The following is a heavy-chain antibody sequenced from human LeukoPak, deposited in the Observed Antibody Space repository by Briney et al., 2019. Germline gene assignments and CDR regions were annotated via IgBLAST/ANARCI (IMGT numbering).Heavy chain of an antibody. J-gene: IGHJ5*02. CDR1: GGFIETYY. Sequence: SETLSLTCTVSGGFIETYYWSWIRQPPGKGLEWIGYIYYSGSTNYNPSLKSRVTMSVDTSKNQFSLKLSSVTAADTAVYYCARERGPGTDYDFWSGHNWFDPWGQGTLVTVSS. V-gene: IGHV4-59*12. CDR3: ARERGPGTDYDFWSGHNWFDP. D-gene: IGHD3-3*01. CDR2: IYYSGST.